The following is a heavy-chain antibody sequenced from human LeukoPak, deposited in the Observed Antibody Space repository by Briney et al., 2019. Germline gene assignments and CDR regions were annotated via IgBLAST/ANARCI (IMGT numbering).Heavy chain of an antibody. CDR3: AREAADHLDY. Sequence: GASVKVSCKASGYTFTSYDINWVRQAPGQGLEWMGCISAYNGDTNYAQKFQGRVTMTTDTSTNTANMELRSLRSDDTAVYYCAREAADHLDYWGQGTLLTVSS. V-gene: IGHV1-18*01. J-gene: IGHJ4*02. CDR1: GYTFTSYD. CDR2: ISAYNGDT.